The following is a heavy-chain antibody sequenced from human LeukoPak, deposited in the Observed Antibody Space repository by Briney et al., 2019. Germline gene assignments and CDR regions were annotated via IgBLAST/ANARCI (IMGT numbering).Heavy chain of an antibody. CDR1: GGSINGHY. CDR3: ARGSGGSLDS. J-gene: IGHJ4*02. Sequence: PSETLSLTCTVSGGSINGHYWSWIRQPPGEGLEWLGYLYYTGTTHNNPSLGSRVTISVDTSKNQFSLRLSSVTAADTAVYYCARGSGGSLDSWGQGTLVIVSS. CDR2: LYYTGTT. D-gene: IGHD3-10*01. V-gene: IGHV4-59*11.